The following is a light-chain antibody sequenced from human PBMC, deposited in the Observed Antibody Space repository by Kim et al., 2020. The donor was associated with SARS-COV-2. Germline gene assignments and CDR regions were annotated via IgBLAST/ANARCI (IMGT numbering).Light chain of an antibody. CDR3: QSYYVSNQV. J-gene: IGLJ2*01. CDR1: SGSIVSNY. CDR2: EDD. Sequence: LTQPHSVSESPGKTVTISCTRSSGSIVSNYVQWYQQRPGSAPTTVIYEDDQRPSGVPDRFSGSIDRSSNSASLTISGLMPEDEADYYCQSYYVSNQVFGGGTQLTVL. V-gene: IGLV6-57*04.